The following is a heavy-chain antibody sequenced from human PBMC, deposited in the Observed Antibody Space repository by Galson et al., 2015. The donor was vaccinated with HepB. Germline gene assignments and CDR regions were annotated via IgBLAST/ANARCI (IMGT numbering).Heavy chain of an antibody. J-gene: IGHJ4*02. CDR2: ISAYNGNT. V-gene: IGHV1-18*01. CDR3: ARAVNYDYVWGSYTSFDY. D-gene: IGHD3-16*01. CDR1: GYTFTSYG. Sequence: SVKVSCKASGYTFTSYGISWVRQAPGQGLEWMGWISAYNGNTNYAQKLQGRVTMTTDTSTSTAYMELRSLRSDDTAVYYCARAVNYDYVWGSYTSFDYWGQGTLVTVSS.